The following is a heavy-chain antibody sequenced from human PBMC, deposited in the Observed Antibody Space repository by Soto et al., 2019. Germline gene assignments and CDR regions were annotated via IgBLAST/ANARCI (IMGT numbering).Heavy chain of an antibody. J-gene: IGHJ4*02. V-gene: IGHV3-23*01. CDR1: EFTFSSYA. CDR2: ISDSGGST. Sequence: EVQLLESGGGLVQPGGSQRLSCVASEFTFSSYAMNWVRQAPGKGLEWVSGISDSGGSTYYADSVKGRFTISRDNSRSTLYLQMNNLRAEDPAVYYCAKAPSGSYYWTFEYWGQGTLVTVSS. D-gene: IGHD1-26*01. CDR3: AKAPSGSYYWTFEY.